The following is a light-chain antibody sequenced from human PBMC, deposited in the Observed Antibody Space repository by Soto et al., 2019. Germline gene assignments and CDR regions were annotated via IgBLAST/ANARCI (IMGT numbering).Light chain of an antibody. Sequence: EVVMTQSPATLSVSPGEGATLSWRASQNVSSNLAWFQQKPGQAPRLLIYASSTRATGLPARFSGSASGSDSTLTISSLQSEDSAIYYCQQYNNWPRTFGQGTKVDIK. CDR1: QNVSSN. CDR2: ASS. V-gene: IGKV3-15*01. CDR3: QQYNNWPRT. J-gene: IGKJ1*01.